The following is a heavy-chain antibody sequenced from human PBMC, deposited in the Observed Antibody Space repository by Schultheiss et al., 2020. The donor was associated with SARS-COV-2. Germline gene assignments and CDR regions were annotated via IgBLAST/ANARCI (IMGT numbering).Heavy chain of an antibody. CDR1: GFTFNNYG. Sequence: GESLKISCAASGFTFNNYGMHWVRQATGKGLEWVSAIGTAGDTYYPGSVKGRFTISRENAKNSLYLQMNSLRDEDTAVYYCAKRSYGFDYFDDWGQGTLVTVSS. CDR2: IGTAGDT. CDR3: AKRSYGFDYFDD. V-gene: IGHV3-13*01. D-gene: IGHD3-10*01. J-gene: IGHJ4*02.